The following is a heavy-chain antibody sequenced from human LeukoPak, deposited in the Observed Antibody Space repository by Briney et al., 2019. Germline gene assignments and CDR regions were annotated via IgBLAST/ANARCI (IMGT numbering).Heavy chain of an antibody. CDR2: IYHSGTT. CDR1: GYSITSGYF. CDR3: ARPPDSSDYGAAFDF. D-gene: IGHD4-17*01. Sequence: SETLSLTCGVSGYSITSGYFWGWIRHPPGKGLEWIGSIYHSGTTNYNPSLKSRVTISVDTSKNQFSLKLSSVTAADTAVYYCARPPDSSDYGAAFDFWGQGTLVTVSS. J-gene: IGHJ4*02. V-gene: IGHV4-38-2*01.